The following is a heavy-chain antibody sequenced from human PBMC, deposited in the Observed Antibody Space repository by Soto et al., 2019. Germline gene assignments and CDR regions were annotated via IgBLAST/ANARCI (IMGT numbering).Heavy chain of an antibody. J-gene: IGHJ5*02. CDR3: AHTPIAAAGANWFDP. CDR2: TYYRSKWYN. D-gene: IGHD6-13*01. CDR1: GDSVSSNSAA. V-gene: IGHV6-1*01. Sequence: PSQTLSLTCAISGDSVSSNSAAWNWIRQSPSRGLEWLGRTYYRSKWYNDYAVSVKSRITINPDTSKNQFSVQLNSVTPEDTAVYYCAHTPIAAAGANWFDPWGQGTLVTVSS.